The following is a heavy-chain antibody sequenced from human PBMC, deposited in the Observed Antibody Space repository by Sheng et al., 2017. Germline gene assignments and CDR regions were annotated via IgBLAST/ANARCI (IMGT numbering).Heavy chain of an antibody. D-gene: IGHD1-26*01. Sequence: QVTLRESGPALVKPTQTLTLTCTFSGFSLSTSGMCVSWIRQPPGKALEWLAHIDWDDDKYYSTSLKTRLTISKDTSKNQVVLTMTNMDPVDTATYYCARILLASGSYGYYYYGMDVWGQGTTVTSP. CDR2: IDWDDDK. CDR3: ARILLASGSYGYYYYGMDV. J-gene: IGHJ6*02. V-gene: IGHV2-70*01. CDR1: GFSLSTSGMC.